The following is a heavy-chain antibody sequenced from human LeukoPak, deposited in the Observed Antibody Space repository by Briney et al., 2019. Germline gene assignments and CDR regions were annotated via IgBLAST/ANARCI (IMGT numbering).Heavy chain of an antibody. CDR2: IKQDETEK. D-gene: IGHD4-17*01. CDR3: AREGQLDYGDYVYAFDI. V-gene: IGHV3-7*01. Sequence: GGSLRLSCTASGFTFSNFWMGWVRQAPGKGLEWVANIKQDETEKFYLGSVKGRFTISRDNAKNTLYLQMNSLRAEDTAVYYCAREGQLDYGDYVYAFDIWGQGTMVTVSS. J-gene: IGHJ3*02. CDR1: GFTFSNFW.